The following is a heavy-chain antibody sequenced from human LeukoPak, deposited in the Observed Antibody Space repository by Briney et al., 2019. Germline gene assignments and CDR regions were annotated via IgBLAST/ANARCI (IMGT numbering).Heavy chain of an antibody. V-gene: IGHV4-34*01. Sequence: SETLSLTCAVNGGSFSGYYWIWIRQPPGKGLEWIGEINHSGSTNYNPSLKSRVTISVDTSKNQFSLKLSSVTAAGTAVYYCARGGECGSCDGFDMWGQGIMVTVSS. CDR2: INHSGST. J-gene: IGHJ3*02. D-gene: IGHD2-15*01. CDR1: GGSFSGYY. CDR3: ARGGECGSCDGFDM.